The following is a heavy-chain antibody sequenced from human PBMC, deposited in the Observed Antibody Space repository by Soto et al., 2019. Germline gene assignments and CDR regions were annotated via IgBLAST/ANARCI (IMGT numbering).Heavy chain of an antibody. CDR2: INAGNGDT. Sequence: VQLVQSGAEVKKPGASVKVSCKASGYTFTNYLIHWVRQAPGQRLEWMGWINAGNGDTKYSQNFQGRVTITRDTSATTAYMELSSLRSEDTAVYYCASPSYGSGRYYWGQGTLVTVSS. CDR3: ASPSYGSGRYY. CDR1: GYTFTNYL. V-gene: IGHV1-3*01. D-gene: IGHD3-10*01. J-gene: IGHJ4*02.